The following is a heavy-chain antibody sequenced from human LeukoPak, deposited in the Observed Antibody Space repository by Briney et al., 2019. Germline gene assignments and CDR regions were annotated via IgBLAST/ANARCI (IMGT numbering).Heavy chain of an antibody. D-gene: IGHD4-17*01. CDR3: ARGNGDYGLDY. V-gene: IGHV3-30*04. J-gene: IGHJ4*02. Sequence: GRSLRLSCAASGFTFSNYAMHWVRQAPGKGLEWVTVISYDGSHKYYADSVKGRFTISRDNSKNTLYLQMNSLRAEGTAVYYCARGNGDYGLDYWGQGTLVTVSS. CDR2: ISYDGSHK. CDR1: GFTFSNYA.